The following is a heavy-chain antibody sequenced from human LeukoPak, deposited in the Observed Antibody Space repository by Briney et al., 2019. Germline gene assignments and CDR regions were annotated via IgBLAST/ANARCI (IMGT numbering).Heavy chain of an antibody. J-gene: IGHJ6*02. CDR1: GYTFTSYD. CDR3: ARVPSYNGGEGFYFYGLDV. Sequence: ASVKVSCKASGYTFTSYDINWVRQATGQGLEWMGWMKPNSGNTGYAQKLQGRVTMTRDTSISTAYMELSSLACEDTAVYYCARVPSYNGGEGFYFYGLDVWGHGTTVTVSS. CDR2: MKPNSGNT. D-gene: IGHD2-21*01. V-gene: IGHV1-8*01.